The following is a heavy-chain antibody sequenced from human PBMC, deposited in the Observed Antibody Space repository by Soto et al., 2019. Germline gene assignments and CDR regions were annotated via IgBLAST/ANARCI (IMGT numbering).Heavy chain of an antibody. V-gene: IGHV4-31*03. CDR3: ARMYSSGSGWFHP. CDR1: GYSITAGGYY. J-gene: IGHJ5*02. CDR2: FYSSGSI. Sequence: SETLSLTCFVSGYSITAGGYYWSWIRHHPGKGLEWIGSFYSSGSIIYNPSLRGRVSISGDTSSNQFSMSLTSVTAADTARYYCARMYSSGSGWFHPWGQGTLVTVSS. D-gene: IGHD6-19*01.